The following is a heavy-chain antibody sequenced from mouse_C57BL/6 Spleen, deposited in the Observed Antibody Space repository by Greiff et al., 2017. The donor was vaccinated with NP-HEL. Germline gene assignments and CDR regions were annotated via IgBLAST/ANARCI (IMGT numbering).Heavy chain of an antibody. CDR1: GYTFTDYY. CDR3: ANSNYVGAMDY. CDR2: INPNNGGT. D-gene: IGHD2-5*01. J-gene: IGHJ4*01. Sequence: VQLQQSGPELVKPGASVKISCKASGYTFTDYYMNWVKQSHGKSLEWIGDINPNNGGTSYNQKFKGKATLTVDKSSSTAYMELRSLTSEDSAVYYCANSNYVGAMDYWGQGTSVTVSS. V-gene: IGHV1-26*01.